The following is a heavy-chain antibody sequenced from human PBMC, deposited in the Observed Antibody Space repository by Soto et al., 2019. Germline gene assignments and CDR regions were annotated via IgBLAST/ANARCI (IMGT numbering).Heavy chain of an antibody. CDR2: IYYSGST. V-gene: IGHV4-59*01. CDR3: AREWELRQSYYFDY. D-gene: IGHD1-26*01. Sequence: PSETLSLTCTVSGGSISSYYWSWIRQPPGKGLEWIGYIYYSGSTNYNPSLKSRVTISVDTSKNQSSLKLSSVTAADTAVYYCAREWELRQSYYFDYWGQGTLVTVSS. CDR1: GGSISSYY. J-gene: IGHJ4*02.